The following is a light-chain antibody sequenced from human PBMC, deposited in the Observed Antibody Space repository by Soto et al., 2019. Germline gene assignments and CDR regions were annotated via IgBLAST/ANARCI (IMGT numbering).Light chain of an antibody. J-gene: IGKJ1*01. CDR2: DAS. Sequence: IQITQSPSSMSASVGDRVTLTCRASQSISSWLAWYQQKPGKAPKLLIYDASSLESGVPSRFSGSGSGTEFTLTISSLQPDDFATYYCQQYNSYLFGQGTKV. V-gene: IGKV1-5*01. CDR1: QSISSW. CDR3: QQYNSYL.